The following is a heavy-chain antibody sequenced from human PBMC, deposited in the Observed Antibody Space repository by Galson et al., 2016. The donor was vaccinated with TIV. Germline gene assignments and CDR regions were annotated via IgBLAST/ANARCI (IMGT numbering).Heavy chain of an antibody. CDR1: GFPFISFA. D-gene: IGHD3-3*01. V-gene: IGHV3-23*01. CDR3: APQYDFWIGNYAFKI. Sequence: SLRLSCAASGFPFISFAMTWVRQAPGKGLEWVSLISGTGGRTYYAESVKGRFTISRDNSKNTLYLRMNSLRAEDTGVYYCAPQYDFWIGNYAFKIWGQGTMVTVSS. J-gene: IGHJ3*02. CDR2: ISGTGGRT.